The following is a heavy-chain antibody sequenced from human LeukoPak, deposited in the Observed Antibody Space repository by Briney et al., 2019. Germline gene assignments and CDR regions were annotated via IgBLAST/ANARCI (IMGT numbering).Heavy chain of an antibody. CDR2: ISYSGTT. CDR3: AREGYDSNIYYKADY. D-gene: IGHD3-22*01. Sequence: SETLSLSCTVSGGSINTYYWSWIRQPPGKGLEWIGYISYSGTTKYNPSLESRVTITIDTSKNQFSLKLSSVTAADTAVYYCAREGYDSNIYYKADYWGQGTLVTVSS. J-gene: IGHJ4*02. V-gene: IGHV4-59*01. CDR1: GGSINTYY.